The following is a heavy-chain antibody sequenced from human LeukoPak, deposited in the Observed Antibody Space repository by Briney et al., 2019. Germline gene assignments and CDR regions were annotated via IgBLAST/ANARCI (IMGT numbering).Heavy chain of an antibody. CDR3: ARALQDIVVVPAAAFDY. CDR1: GGSISSSSYY. V-gene: IGHV4-39*01. J-gene: IGHJ4*02. CDR2: IYYSGST. Sequence: SETLSLTCTVSGGSISSSSYYWGWIRQPPGKGLEWIGSIYYSGSTYYNPSLKSRVTISVDTSKNQFSPKLSSVTAADTAVYYCARALQDIVVVPAAAFDYWGQGTLVTVSS. D-gene: IGHD2-2*01.